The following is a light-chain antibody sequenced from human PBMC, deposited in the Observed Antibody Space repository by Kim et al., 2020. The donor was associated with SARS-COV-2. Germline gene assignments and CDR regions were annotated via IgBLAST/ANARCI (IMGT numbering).Light chain of an antibody. CDR3: ATWDDSLTGPGI. Sequence: VTISCSETQSTFGSAAVNWYQQLPGTAPKLVIYSNNLRPSGVPDRFSGSKSGTSASLAISGLQFEDEAEYYCATWDDSLTGPGIFGGGTQLTVL. CDR1: QSTFGSAA. J-gene: IGLJ2*01. CDR2: SNN. V-gene: IGLV1-44*01.